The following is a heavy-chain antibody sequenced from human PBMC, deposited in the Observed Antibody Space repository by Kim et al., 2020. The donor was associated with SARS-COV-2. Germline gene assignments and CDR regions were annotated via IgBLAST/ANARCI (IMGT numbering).Heavy chain of an antibody. V-gene: IGHV3-48*03. CDR2: ISSSGSTI. D-gene: IGHD3-22*01. CDR3: ARESIVVVIGSAFDY. CDR1: GFTFSSYE. Sequence: GGSLRLSCAASGFTFSSYEMNWVRQAPGKGLEWVSYISSSGSTIYYADSVKGRFTISRDKAKNSLYLQMNSLRAEDTSVYYCARESIVVVIGSAFDYWGQGTLVTVSS. J-gene: IGHJ4*02.